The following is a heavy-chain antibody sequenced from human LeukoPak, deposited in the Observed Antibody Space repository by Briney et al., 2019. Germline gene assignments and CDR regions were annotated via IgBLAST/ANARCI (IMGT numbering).Heavy chain of an antibody. D-gene: IGHD3-22*01. CDR3: AREPRYYDSSGLFDY. V-gene: IGHV3-30-3*01. CDR1: GFTFSSYA. J-gene: IGHJ4*02. CDR2: ISYDGSNK. Sequence: GRSLRLSCAASGFTFSSYAMHWVRQAPGKGLEWVAVISYDGSNKYYADSVKGRFTISRDNSKNTLYLQMNSLRAEDTAVYYCAREPRYYDSSGLFDYWGQGTLVTVSS.